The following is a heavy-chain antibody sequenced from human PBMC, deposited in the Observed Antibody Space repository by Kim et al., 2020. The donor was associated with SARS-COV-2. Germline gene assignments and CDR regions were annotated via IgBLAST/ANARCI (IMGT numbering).Heavy chain of an antibody. CDR2: IYYSGST. CDR3: ARADYYGSGNFDY. V-gene: IGHV4-39*01. J-gene: IGHJ4*02. Sequence: SETLSLTCTVSGGSISSINYYWGWIRQPPGEGLEWIGNIYYSGSTYYNPSLKSRVTISVDTSKNQFSLKLSSVTAADTAVYYCARADYYGSGNFDYWGQGTLVTVSS. CDR1: GGSISSINYY. D-gene: IGHD3-10*01.